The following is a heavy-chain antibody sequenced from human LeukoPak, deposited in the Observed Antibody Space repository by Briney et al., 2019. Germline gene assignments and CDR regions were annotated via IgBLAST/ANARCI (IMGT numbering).Heavy chain of an antibody. CDR3: ARDYYGSGSYYDYFDY. V-gene: IGHV3-21*01. D-gene: IGHD3-10*01. J-gene: IGHJ4*02. CDR1: GFTFSSYS. CDR2: ISSSSSYI. Sequence: GSLRLSCAASGFTFSSYSMDWVRQAPGKGLEWVSSISSSSSYIYYADSVKGRFTISRDNAKNSLYLQMNSLRAEDTAVYYCARDYYGSGSYYDYFDYWGQGTLVTVSS.